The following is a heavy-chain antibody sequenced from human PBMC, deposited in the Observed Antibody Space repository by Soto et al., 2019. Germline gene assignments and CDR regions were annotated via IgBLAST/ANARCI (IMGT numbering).Heavy chain of an antibody. CDR1: GYTFTSYG. V-gene: IGHV1-18*04. CDR2: ISAYNGNT. J-gene: IGHJ6*02. CDR3: ARGGWAVVPAAEWYYYYGMDV. D-gene: IGHD2-2*01. Sequence: GASVKVSCKASGYTFTSYGISWVRQAPGQGLEWMGWISAYNGNTNYAQKLQGRVTMTTDTSTSTAYMELRSLRSDDTAVYYCARGGWAVVPAAEWYYYYGMDVWGQGTTVTVSS.